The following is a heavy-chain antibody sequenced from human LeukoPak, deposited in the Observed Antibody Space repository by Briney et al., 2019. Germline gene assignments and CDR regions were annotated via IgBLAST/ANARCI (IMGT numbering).Heavy chain of an antibody. Sequence: ETLSLTCAVYGGSFSGYYWSWVRQAPGKGLEWVSAISGSGGSTYYADSVKGRFTISRDNSKNTLYLQMNSLRAEDTAVYYCAKSPEYSSSFHFDYWGQGTLVTVSS. CDR1: GGSFSGYY. D-gene: IGHD6-6*01. CDR2: ISGSGGST. J-gene: IGHJ4*02. V-gene: IGHV3-23*01. CDR3: AKSPEYSSSFHFDY.